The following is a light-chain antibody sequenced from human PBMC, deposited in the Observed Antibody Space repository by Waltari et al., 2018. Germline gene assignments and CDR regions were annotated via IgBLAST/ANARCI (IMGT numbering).Light chain of an antibody. V-gene: IGKV4-1*01. CDR1: QSILYSYTNKNN. Sequence: DIVMTQSPDFLTVSLGERATIQCKSSQSILYSYTNKNNLAWYQQKPGQPPKLLITGASTRESGVPERFSGSESGTDFTLTISSLHAEDVAVYFCQQYHSLPLTFGGGTKVETK. J-gene: IGKJ4*01. CDR2: GAS. CDR3: QQYHSLPLT.